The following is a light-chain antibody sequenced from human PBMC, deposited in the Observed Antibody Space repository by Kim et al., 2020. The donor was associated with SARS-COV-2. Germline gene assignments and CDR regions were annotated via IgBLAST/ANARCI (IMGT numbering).Light chain of an antibody. CDR1: QGISNS. V-gene: IGKV1D-16*01. CDR2: AAD. J-gene: IGKJ3*01. CDR3: QPYNSYAPT. Sequence: ATVRYRVTITWRASQGISNSLVWDQQKPGKAVKSMNYAADSLQSGVTSRFSGSGTGTEFTLTGSSLEPDDCATYYCQPYNSYAPTSRPGTKVDIK.